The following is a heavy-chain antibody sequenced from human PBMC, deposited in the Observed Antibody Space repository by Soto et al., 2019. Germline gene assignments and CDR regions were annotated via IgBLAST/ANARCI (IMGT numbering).Heavy chain of an antibody. CDR3: ARAYGYYFDY. CDR1: GGSISSYY. V-gene: IGHV4-59*01. CDR2: IYYSGST. J-gene: IGHJ4*02. D-gene: IGHD4-17*01. Sequence: SETLSLTCSVSGGSISSYYWSWIRQPPGKGLEWIGYIYYSGSTNYNPSLKSRVTISVDTSKNQFSLKLSSVTAADTAVYYCARAYGYYFDYWGQGTLVPVSS.